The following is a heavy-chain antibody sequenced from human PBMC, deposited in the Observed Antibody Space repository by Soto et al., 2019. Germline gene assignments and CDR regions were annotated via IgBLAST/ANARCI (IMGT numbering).Heavy chain of an antibody. V-gene: IGHV1-3*01. CDR1: GYTFKAYA. Sequence: ASVKVSCKGSGYTFKAYAMHWVRQAPGHRLEWMGWINSGNGKTKYSQKFQDRVTLTADEPTKTAYMELSSLRSEDTAVYYCARGSYDSYAGFFGMDVWGQGTKVTVSS. D-gene: IGHD3-10*01. CDR2: INSGNGKT. J-gene: IGHJ6*02. CDR3: ARGSYDSYAGFFGMDV.